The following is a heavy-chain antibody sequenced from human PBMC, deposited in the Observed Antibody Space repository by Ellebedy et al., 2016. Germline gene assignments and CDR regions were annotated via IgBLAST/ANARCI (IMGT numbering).Heavy chain of an antibody. CDR3: ARAPLGLRLGELSLGADY. V-gene: IGHV1-3*01. D-gene: IGHD3-16*02. Sequence: ASVKVSXXASGFSFPSYAMHWVRQAPGQRLEWMGWINAGNGNTKYSQKFQGRVTITRDTSTSTAYMELRSLRSDDTAVYYCARAPLGLRLGELSLGADYWGQGTLVTVSS. J-gene: IGHJ4*02. CDR1: GFSFPSYA. CDR2: INAGNGNT.